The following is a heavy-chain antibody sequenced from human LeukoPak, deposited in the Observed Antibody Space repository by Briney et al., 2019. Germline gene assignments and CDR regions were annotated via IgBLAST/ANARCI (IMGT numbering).Heavy chain of an antibody. CDR1: GGSISSYY. CDR3: ARGGVVGAIDY. CDR2: IYYSGST. Sequence: TTSETLSLTCTVSGGSISSYYWSWIRQPAGKGLEWIGYIYYSGSTNYNPSLKSRVTISVDTSKNQFSLKLSSVTAADTAVYYCARGGVVGAIDYWGQGTLVTVSS. V-gene: IGHV4-59*01. D-gene: IGHD2-15*01. J-gene: IGHJ4*02.